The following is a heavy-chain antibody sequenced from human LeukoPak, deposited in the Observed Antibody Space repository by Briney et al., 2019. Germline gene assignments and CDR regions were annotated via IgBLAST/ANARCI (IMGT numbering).Heavy chain of an antibody. CDR3: ARVRGYSYGYGSIDAFAI. CDR1: GYTFTSYD. D-gene: IGHD5-18*01. Sequence: ASVKVSCKASGYTFTSYDINWVRPATGQGLEGMGWMNPNSGNTGYAQKFQDRVTMTRNTSISTAYMELSSLRSEDTAVYYCARVRGYSYGYGSIDAFAIWGQGTMITVSS. CDR2: MNPNSGNT. V-gene: IGHV1-8*01. J-gene: IGHJ3*02.